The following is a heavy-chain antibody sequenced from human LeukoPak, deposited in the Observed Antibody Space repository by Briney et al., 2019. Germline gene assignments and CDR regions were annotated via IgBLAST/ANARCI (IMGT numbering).Heavy chain of an antibody. Sequence: GASVKISCKASGGTFSSFAIIWVRQAPGQGLELIAMIITILVIANYAQKFQGRVTLTADTFTSTAYMELSSMRSEDTAVYYCARDPEGVIVATMGAFWFDLWGQGTLVTVSS. CDR2: IITILVIA. CDR1: GGTFSSFA. J-gene: IGHJ5*02. D-gene: IGHD5-12*01. V-gene: IGHV1-69*04. CDR3: ARDPEGVIVATMGAFWFDL.